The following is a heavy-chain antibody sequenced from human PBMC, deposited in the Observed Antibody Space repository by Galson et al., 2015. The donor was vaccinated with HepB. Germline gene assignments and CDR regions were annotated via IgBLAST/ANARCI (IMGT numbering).Heavy chain of an antibody. J-gene: IGHJ5*02. Sequence: PALVKPTQTLTLTCTFSGFSLTTSGLYVSWIRQPPGKAPEWLARIDWDDDKFYNTSLKTRLTISRGASRNQVVLTMTNVDPADTATYYCVRSYSTTWYSWFDPWGQGTLVTVSS. V-gene: IGHV2-70*17. CDR2: IDWDDDK. CDR3: VRSYSTTWYSWFDP. CDR1: GFSLTTSGLY. D-gene: IGHD2/OR15-2a*01.